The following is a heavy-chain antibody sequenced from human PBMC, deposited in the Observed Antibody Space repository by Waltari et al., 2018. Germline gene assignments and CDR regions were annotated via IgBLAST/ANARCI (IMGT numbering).Heavy chain of an antibody. J-gene: IGHJ4*02. CDR1: GGSLSSSSYY. D-gene: IGHD1-26*01. CDR3: ARAEWELPRT. CDR2: IYYSGST. Sequence: QLQLQESGPGLVKPSETLSLTCTVSGGSLSSSSYYWGWIRQPPGKGLELIGSIYYSGSTYYNPSLKSRVTISVDTSKNQFSLKLSSVTAADTAVYYCARAEWELPRTWGQGTLVTVSS. V-gene: IGHV4-39*07.